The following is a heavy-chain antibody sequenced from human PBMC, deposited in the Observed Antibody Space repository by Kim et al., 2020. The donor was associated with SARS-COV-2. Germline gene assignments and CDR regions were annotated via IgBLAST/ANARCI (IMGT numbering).Heavy chain of an antibody. J-gene: IGHJ4*02. Sequence: YYADSVKGRFTISRDNAKNSLYLQMNSLRAEDTAVYYCARDLKYSGSFDYWGQGTLVTVSS. D-gene: IGHD1-26*01. CDR3: ARDLKYSGSFDY. V-gene: IGHV3-21*01.